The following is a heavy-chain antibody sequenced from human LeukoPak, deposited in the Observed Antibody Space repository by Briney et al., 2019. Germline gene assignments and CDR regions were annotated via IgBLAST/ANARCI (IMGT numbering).Heavy chain of an antibody. V-gene: IGHV1-2*02. Sequence: WASVKVSCKASGYTFTVHYMHWLRQAPGQGLEWMGWIRPDSGATNFAQNFQGRVTMTSDTSINTAYMELSSLTSDDTAMYYCARDHDYGPDYWGQGTLVTVSA. J-gene: IGHJ4*02. CDR1: GYTFTVHY. CDR3: ARDHDYGPDY. D-gene: IGHD4/OR15-4a*01. CDR2: IRPDSGAT.